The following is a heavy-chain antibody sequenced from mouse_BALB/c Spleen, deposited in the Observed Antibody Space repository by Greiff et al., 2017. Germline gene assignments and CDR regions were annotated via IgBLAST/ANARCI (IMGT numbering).Heavy chain of an antibody. V-gene: IGHV5-12-1*01. CDR1: GFAFSSYD. J-gene: IGHJ4*01. Sequence: EVKLVESGGGLVKPGGSLKLSCAASGFAFSSYDMSWVRQTPEKRLEWVAYISSGGGSTYYPDTVKGRFTISSDNAKNTLYLQMSSLKSEDTAMYYGARLDGYEYYYAMDYWGQGTSVTVSS. D-gene: IGHD2-2*01. CDR2: ISSGGGST. CDR3: ARLDGYEYYYAMDY.